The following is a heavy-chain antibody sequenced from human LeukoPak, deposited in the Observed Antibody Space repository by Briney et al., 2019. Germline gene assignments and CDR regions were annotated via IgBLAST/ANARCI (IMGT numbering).Heavy chain of an antibody. D-gene: IGHD2-2*01. V-gene: IGHV4-59*01. CDR1: GGSISSYY. Sequence: PSETLSLTCTVSGGSISSYYWSWIRQPPGKGLEWIGYIYYSGSTNNNPSLKSRVTISVDTSKNQFSLKLSSVTAADTAVYYCARFVVVPAAKSDYYYYGMDVWGQGTTVTVSS. CDR2: IYYSGST. CDR3: ARFVVVPAAKSDYYYYGMDV. J-gene: IGHJ6*02.